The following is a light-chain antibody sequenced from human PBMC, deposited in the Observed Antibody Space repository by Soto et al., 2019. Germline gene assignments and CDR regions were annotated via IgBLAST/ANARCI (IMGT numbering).Light chain of an antibody. CDR1: SSNIAAGYD. J-gene: IGLJ1*01. CDR2: DNI. V-gene: IGLV1-40*01. CDR3: QSYDRSLSGSV. Sequence: QSVLTQPPSVSGAPGQRVTISCTGSSSNIAAGYDVHWYQQLPGTAPKLLIYDNINRPSGVPDRFSGSRSGTSASLAITGLQAEDEADYYCQSYDRSLSGSVFGTGTKLTVL.